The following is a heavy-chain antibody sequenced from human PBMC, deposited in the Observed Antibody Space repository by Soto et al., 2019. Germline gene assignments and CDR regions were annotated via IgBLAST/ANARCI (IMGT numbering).Heavy chain of an antibody. V-gene: IGHV4-59*01. Sequence: SETLSLTCTVSGGSISSYYWSWIRQPPGKGLEWIGYIYYSGSTNYNPSLKSRVTISVDTSKNQFSLKLSSVTAADTAVYYCARDSGSGSYYQDYWGQGTLVTVSS. CDR2: IYYSGST. CDR1: GGSISSYY. J-gene: IGHJ4*02. D-gene: IGHD3-10*01. CDR3: ARDSGSGSYYQDY.